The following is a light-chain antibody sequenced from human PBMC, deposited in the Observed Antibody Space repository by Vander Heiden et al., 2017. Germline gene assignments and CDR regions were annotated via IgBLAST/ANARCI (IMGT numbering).Light chain of an antibody. CDR2: AAS. V-gene: IGKV1-16*02. CDR1: QDISNC. J-gene: IGKJ4*01. Sequence: DIHMTQCLSSLSASVGDTVTITCRASQDISNCLDWFQQKPGKAPKSLIYAASSLQSGGPSKFSGSGSGTDFILTISSLQPEDFATYYCHQYNSYPLTFGGGTKVEIK. CDR3: HQYNSYPLT.